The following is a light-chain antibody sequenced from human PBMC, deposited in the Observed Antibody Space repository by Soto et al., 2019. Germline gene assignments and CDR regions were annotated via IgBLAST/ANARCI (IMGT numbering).Light chain of an antibody. CDR1: QSISSW. J-gene: IGKJ4*01. V-gene: IGKV1-5*01. CDR2: DAS. Sequence: DIQMTQSPSTLSATAGDRVTITCRASQSISSWLAWYQQKPGKAPKLLIYDASNLESGVPSRFSGSGSGTEFTLTISSLQPEDFATYYCQQLNSYPRTFGGGTKVDIK. CDR3: QQLNSYPRT.